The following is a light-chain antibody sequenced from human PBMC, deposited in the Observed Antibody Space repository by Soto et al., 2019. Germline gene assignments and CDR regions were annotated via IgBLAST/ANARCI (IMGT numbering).Light chain of an antibody. CDR1: SSDVGGYNY. J-gene: IGLJ2*01. V-gene: IGLV2-11*01. CDR2: DVS. CDR3: SSYAGSNSVV. Sequence: QSVLTQPRSVSGSPGQSVTISCTGTSSDVGGYNYVSWYQQHPGKAPKLMIYDVSTRPSGVPDRFSDSKSGNTASLTISGLQAEDEADYYCSSYAGSNSVVFGGGTKVTVL.